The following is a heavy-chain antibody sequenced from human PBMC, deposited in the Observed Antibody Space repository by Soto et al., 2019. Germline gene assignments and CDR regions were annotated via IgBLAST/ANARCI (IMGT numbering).Heavy chain of an antibody. Sequence: QVQLVQSGAEVKKPGSSVKVSCKASGGTFSSYAISWVRQAPGQGIEWMGGIIPIFGTANYAQKFQGRVTITADKYTSTAYRELSSLRSEDTAVYYCARTYSSSSAFDYGGQGTLVTVSS. CDR2: IIPIFGTA. CDR3: ARTYSSSSAFDY. D-gene: IGHD6-6*01. CDR1: GGTFSSYA. J-gene: IGHJ4*02. V-gene: IGHV1-69*06.